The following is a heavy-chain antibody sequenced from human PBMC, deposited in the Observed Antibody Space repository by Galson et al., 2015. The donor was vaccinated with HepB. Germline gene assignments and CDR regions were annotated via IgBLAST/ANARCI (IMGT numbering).Heavy chain of an antibody. V-gene: IGHV4-31*03. J-gene: IGHJ4*02. CDR3: ARATTYTIYTGYYFDY. CDR2: IFFTGST. CDR1: GTSINTGGYY. Sequence: TLSLTCTVSGTSINTGGYYWSWIRQHPGKGLEYIGYIFFTGSTYYNPSLKSRLTISLDTSKNQFSLKLSSVTAADTAAYYCARATTYTIYTGYYFDYWGQGALVTVSS. D-gene: IGHD3-9*01.